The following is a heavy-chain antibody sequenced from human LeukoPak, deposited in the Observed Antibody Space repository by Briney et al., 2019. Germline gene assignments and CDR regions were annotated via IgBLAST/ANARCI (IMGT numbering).Heavy chain of an antibody. CDR3: AGGEICLRSSSCARNWFDP. CDR1: GGTFSIYA. D-gene: IGHD6-13*01. CDR2: IIPILGIA. V-gene: IGHV1-69*04. Sequence: ASVKVSFKASGGTFSIYAISWVRQAPGQGLEWMGRIIPILGIANYAQKFRGRVTITADKSTSTAYMELSSLRSEDTAVYYCAGGEICLRSSSCARNWFDPWGQGTLVTVSS. J-gene: IGHJ5*02.